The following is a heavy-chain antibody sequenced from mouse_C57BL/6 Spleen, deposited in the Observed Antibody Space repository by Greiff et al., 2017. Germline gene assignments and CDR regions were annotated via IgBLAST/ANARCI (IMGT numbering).Heavy chain of an antibody. D-gene: IGHD1-1*01. CDR3: ARRSTVVGDYYAMDY. CDR2: IRNKANGYTT. Sequence: DVKLVESGGGLVQPGGSLSLSCAASGFTFTDYYMSWVRQPPGKALEWLGFIRNKANGYTTEYSASVKGRFTISRDNSQNILYLQMNALGAEDSGTYYCARRSTVVGDYYAMDYWGQGTSVTVSS. CDR1: GFTFTDYY. V-gene: IGHV7-3*01. J-gene: IGHJ4*01.